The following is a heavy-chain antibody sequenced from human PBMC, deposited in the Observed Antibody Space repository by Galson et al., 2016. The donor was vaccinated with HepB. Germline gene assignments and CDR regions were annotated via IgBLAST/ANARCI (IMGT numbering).Heavy chain of an antibody. Sequence: SVKVSCKVSGYTLTELSMHWVRQAPGKGLEWMGGFDPEDGETIYAQKFQGRVTMTEDTSTDTAYMELSSLGSEDTAVYYCATGVAVAGYYYYGMDVWGQGTTVTVSS. CDR3: ATGVAVAGYYYYGMDV. D-gene: IGHD6-19*01. CDR2: FDPEDGET. V-gene: IGHV1-24*01. CDR1: GYTLTELS. J-gene: IGHJ6*02.